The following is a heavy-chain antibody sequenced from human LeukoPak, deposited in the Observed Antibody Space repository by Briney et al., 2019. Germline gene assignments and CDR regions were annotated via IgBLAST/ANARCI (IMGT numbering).Heavy chain of an antibody. J-gene: IGHJ4*02. V-gene: IGHV4-59*01. D-gene: IGHD5-18*01. CDR2: IYYSGST. CDR1: GGSISSYY. Sequence: SETLSLTWTVSGGSISSYYWSWIRQPPGKGLEWIGYIYYSGSTNYNPSLKSRVTISVDTSKNQFSLKLSSVTAADTAVYYCARSDTAMAYYFDYWGQGTLVTVSS. CDR3: ARSDTAMAYYFDY.